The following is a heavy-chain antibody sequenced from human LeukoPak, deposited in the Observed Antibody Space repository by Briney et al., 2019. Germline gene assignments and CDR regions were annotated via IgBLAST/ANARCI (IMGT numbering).Heavy chain of an antibody. Sequence: GGSLRLSCAASGFTFSSYGMHWVRQAPGKELEWVAVIWYDGSNKYYADSVKGRFTISRDNSKNTLYLQMNSLRAEDTAVYYCARDVGYCSSTSCYSWFDPWGQGTLVTVSS. D-gene: IGHD2-2*01. CDR1: GFTFSSYG. J-gene: IGHJ5*02. V-gene: IGHV3-33*01. CDR3: ARDVGYCSSTSCYSWFDP. CDR2: IWYDGSNK.